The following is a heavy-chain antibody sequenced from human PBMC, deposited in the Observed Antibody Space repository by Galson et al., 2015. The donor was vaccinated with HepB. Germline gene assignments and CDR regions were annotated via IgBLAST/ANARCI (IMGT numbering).Heavy chain of an antibody. Sequence: SLRLSCAASGFTFSSNSMNWVRQAPGKGLEWVSSISSSSAYMYYADSVKGRFTISRDNAENSLYLQMNSLRAEDTAVYYCARAKSLLYIGWYRMGAFDIWGQGTMVTVSS. CDR3: ARAKSLLYIGWYRMGAFDI. V-gene: IGHV3-21*01. D-gene: IGHD6-19*01. CDR1: GFTFSSNS. CDR2: ISSSSAYM. J-gene: IGHJ3*02.